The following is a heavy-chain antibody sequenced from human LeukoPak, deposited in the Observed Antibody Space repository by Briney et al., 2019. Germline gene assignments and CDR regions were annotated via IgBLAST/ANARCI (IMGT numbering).Heavy chain of an antibody. D-gene: IGHD6-19*01. J-gene: IGHJ4*02. CDR2: ISAYNGNT. CDR3: ARVVVAVAGTSPHLDY. CDR1: GYTFTSYG. Sequence: ASVKVSCKASGYTFTSYGISWVRQAPGQGLEWMGWISAYNGNTNYAQKLQGRVTMTTDTSTSTAYMELRSLRSDDTAVYYCARVVVAVAGTSPHLDYWGQGTLVTASS. V-gene: IGHV1-18*01.